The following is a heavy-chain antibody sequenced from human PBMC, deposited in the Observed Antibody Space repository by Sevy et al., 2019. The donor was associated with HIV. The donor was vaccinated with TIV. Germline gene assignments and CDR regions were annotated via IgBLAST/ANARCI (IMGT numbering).Heavy chain of an antibody. CDR2: INQDGSTK. Sequence: GGSLRLSCAASGFTLSTYWMRWVRQAPGKGLEWVANINQDGSTKYYVESVKGRFTISRDNAKNSLFLQMNSLTAEDTAVYYCARGIAAPDGYWGQGTLVTVSS. D-gene: IGHD6-6*01. J-gene: IGHJ4*02. CDR1: GFTLSTYW. CDR3: ARGIAAPDGY. V-gene: IGHV3-7*01.